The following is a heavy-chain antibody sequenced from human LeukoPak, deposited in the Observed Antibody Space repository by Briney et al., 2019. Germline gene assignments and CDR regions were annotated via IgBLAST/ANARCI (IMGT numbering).Heavy chain of an antibody. CDR1: GFTFSDYY. CDR2: ISTSGESA. J-gene: IGHJ4*02. Sequence: PGGSLRLSCAASGFTFSDYYMSWIRQAPGRGLEWVSVISTSGESAYYADSVKGRFTISGDNSKNTLYLQMNSLRAEDTAVYYCAKDRGSGYHYYDYWGQGTLVTVSS. D-gene: IGHD3-22*01. CDR3: AKDRGSGYHYYDY. V-gene: IGHV3-23*01.